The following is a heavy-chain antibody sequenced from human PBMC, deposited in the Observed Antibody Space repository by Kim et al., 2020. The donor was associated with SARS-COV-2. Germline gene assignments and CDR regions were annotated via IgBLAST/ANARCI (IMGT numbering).Heavy chain of an antibody. CDR3: AREGGSWSLIDF. V-gene: IGHV5-10-1*01. D-gene: IGHD3-16*01. CDR1: GYNFADYW. Sequence: GESLKISCKASGYNFADYWITWVRQIPGKGLEWMGRIDPTDSYTNYSPSSQGHVTMSVDRSISTAYLQWSSLKASDIAIYFWAREGGSWSLIDFWGQGTLVTVSS. J-gene: IGHJ4*02. CDR2: IDPTDSYT.